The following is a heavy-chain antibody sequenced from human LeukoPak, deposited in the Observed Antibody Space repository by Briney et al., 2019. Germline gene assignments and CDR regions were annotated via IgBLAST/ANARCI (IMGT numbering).Heavy chain of an antibody. Sequence: SETLSLTCTVSGGSINSYYWGWVRQAAGKGLEWIGRIYTTGTTYYSPSLKSRLTMSVDTSKSQFSLNLRSVTAADTALYYCGRQGYTAAYYFLDYWSQGTLVTVSS. V-gene: IGHV4-4*07. CDR1: GGSINSYY. J-gene: IGHJ4*02. CDR3: GRQGYTAAYYFLDY. D-gene: IGHD1-26*01. CDR2: IYTTGTT.